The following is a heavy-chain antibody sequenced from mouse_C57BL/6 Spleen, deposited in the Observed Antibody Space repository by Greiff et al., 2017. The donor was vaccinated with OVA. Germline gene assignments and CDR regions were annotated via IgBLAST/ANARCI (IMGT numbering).Heavy chain of an antibody. V-gene: IGHV1-69*01. D-gene: IGHD1-1*01. J-gene: IGHJ3*01. CDR1: GYTFTSYW. CDR3: ARSGDYYGSSSFAY. CDR2: IDPSDSYT. Sequence: QVQLQQSGAELVMPGASVKLSCKASGYTFTSYWMHWVKQRPGQGLEWIGEIDPSDSYTNYNQKFKGKSTLTVDKSSSTAYMQLSSLTSEDSAVYYCARSGDYYGSSSFAYWGQGTLVTVSA.